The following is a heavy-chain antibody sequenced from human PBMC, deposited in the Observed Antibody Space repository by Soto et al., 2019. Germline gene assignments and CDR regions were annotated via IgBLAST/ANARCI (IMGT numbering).Heavy chain of an antibody. J-gene: IGHJ4*02. CDR1: GGSINSGGYY. Sequence: QVQLQESGPGLVKPSQTLSLTCSVSGGSINSGGYYWTWIRQHPGRGLEWVGNIYYSGITSYNPSLKSRVTISIGTSKTHFSLKLSSVTAADTAVYYCARSSISKKIDYWGQGTLVTVSS. V-gene: IGHV4-31*03. D-gene: IGHD2-2*01. CDR2: IYYSGIT. CDR3: ARSSISKKIDY.